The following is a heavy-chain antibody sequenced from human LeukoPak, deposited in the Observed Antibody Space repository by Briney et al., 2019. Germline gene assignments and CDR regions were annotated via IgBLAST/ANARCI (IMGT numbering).Heavy chain of an antibody. CDR3: AKDHGGD. V-gene: IGHV3-30*18. CDR1: GFIFNNYW. CDR2: ISYDGSNK. Sequence: GGSLRPSCAASGFIFNNYWMTWVRQAPGKGLEWVAVISYDGSNKYYADSVKGRFTISRDNSKNTLYLQMNSLRAEDTAVYYCAKDHGGDWGQGTLVTVSS. J-gene: IGHJ4*02.